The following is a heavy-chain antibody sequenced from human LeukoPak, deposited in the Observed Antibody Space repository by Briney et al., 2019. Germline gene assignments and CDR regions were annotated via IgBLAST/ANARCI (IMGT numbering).Heavy chain of an antibody. V-gene: IGHV4-39*01. D-gene: IGHD2-2*01. CDR1: GGSISSSNYY. CDR2: IYYSGST. J-gene: IGHJ4*02. Sequence: SVTLSLTCTVSGGSISSSNYYWGWIRQPPGKGLEWIGSIYYSGSTYYNPSLKSRVTISVDTSKNQFSLKLSSVTAADTAVYYCARHSSSTSPDRYWGQGTLVTVSS. CDR3: ARHSSSTSPDRY.